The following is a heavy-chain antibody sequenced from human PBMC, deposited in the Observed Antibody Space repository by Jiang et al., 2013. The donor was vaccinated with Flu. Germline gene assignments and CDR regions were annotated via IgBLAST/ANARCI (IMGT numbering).Heavy chain of an antibody. J-gene: IGHJ6*02. Sequence: LLKPSETLSLTCAVYGGSFSGYYWSWIRQPPGKGLEWIGEINHSGSTNYNPSLKSRVTISVDTSKDQFSLKLSSVTAADTAVYYCASRETPRGASPVWGQGTTVTVSS. CDR2: INHSGST. V-gene: IGHV4-34*01. CDR3: ASRETPRGASPV. D-gene: IGHD1-26*01. CDR1: GGSFSGYY.